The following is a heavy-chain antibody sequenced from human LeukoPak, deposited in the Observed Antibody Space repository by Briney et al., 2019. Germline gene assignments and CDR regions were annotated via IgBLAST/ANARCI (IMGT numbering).Heavy chain of an antibody. D-gene: IGHD3-22*01. V-gene: IGHV4-39*07. CDR1: GGSISSSSYY. CDR3: ARVREHRYYYDSSGYYYFDY. J-gene: IGHJ4*02. Sequence: PSETLSLTCTVSGGSISSSSYYWGWIRQPPGKGLEWIGSIYYSGSTYYNPSLKSRVTISVDTSKNQFSLKLSSVTAADTAVYYCARVREHRYYYDSSGYYYFDYWGQGTLVTVSS. CDR2: IYYSGST.